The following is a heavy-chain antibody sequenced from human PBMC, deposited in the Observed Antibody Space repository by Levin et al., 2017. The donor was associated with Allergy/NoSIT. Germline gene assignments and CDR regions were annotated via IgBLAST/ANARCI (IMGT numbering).Heavy chain of an antibody. CDR1: GFTFISYA. V-gene: IGHV3-30*04. CDR3: ARDRTYAGKGRFDY. CDR2: ISHDGNSE. Sequence: GESLKISCAASGFTFISYAMHWVRQAPGKGLEWVAVISHDGNSEYYEDSVKGRFTISRDNSKSTLDLQMNSLRAEDTAVYYCARDRTYAGKGRFDYWGQGTLVTVSS. D-gene: IGHD4-23*01. J-gene: IGHJ4*02.